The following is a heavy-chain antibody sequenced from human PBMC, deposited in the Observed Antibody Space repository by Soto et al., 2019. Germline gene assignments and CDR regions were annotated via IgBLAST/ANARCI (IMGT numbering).Heavy chain of an antibody. CDR2: ISYDGYKQ. V-gene: IGHV3-30-3*01. CDR3: VRVSRGAFDY. Sequence: QVQLVESGGGVVHPGRSLRLACEASGFTLSSYSMGWVRHLPGRGLEWVSMISYDGYKQHYGDSVQGRFTISRDNSRNTLALQMNSLRPEDTAIYHCVRVSRGAFDYWGQGTLVTVSS. CDR1: GFTLSSYS. J-gene: IGHJ4*02. D-gene: IGHD3-10*01.